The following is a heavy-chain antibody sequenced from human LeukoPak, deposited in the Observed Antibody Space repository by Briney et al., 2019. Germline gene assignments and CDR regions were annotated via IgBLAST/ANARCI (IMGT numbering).Heavy chain of an antibody. CDR1: GGSVSSGSYY. D-gene: IGHD2-8*01. J-gene: IGHJ3*02. Sequence: SETLSLTCTVSGGSVSSGSYYWSWIRQPPGTELERIGYIYYSGSTNSNPSLKSRVTISVDTSKSQFSLKLRSVTTADTALYYCTRSTNLEALDIWGQGTMVTVSS. CDR3: TRSTNLEALDI. V-gene: IGHV4-61*01. CDR2: IYYSGST.